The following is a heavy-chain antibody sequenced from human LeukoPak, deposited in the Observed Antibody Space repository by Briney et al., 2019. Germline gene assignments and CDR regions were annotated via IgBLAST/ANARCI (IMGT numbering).Heavy chain of an antibody. Sequence: GSLRLSCAASGFTFSDYYMSWIRQPPGKGLEWIGSIYYSGSTNYNPSLKSRVTISIDTSKNQFSLRLSSVTAADTAVYYCARHSRRAIVVVTAIDYWGQGTLVTVSS. CDR2: IYYSGST. J-gene: IGHJ4*02. D-gene: IGHD2-21*02. V-gene: IGHV4-39*01. CDR1: GFTFSDYY. CDR3: ARHSRRAIVVVTAIDY.